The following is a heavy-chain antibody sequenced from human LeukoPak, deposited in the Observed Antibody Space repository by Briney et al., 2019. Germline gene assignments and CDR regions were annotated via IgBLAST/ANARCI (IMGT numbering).Heavy chain of an antibody. CDR3: AREADFYYGMDV. CDR1: DGSITSDDQY. V-gene: IGHV4-30-4*01. CDR2: IFYSGNT. D-gene: IGHD6-25*01. Sequence: SETLSLTCTVSDGSITSDDQYWGWIRQPPGKGREWIGYIFYSGNTYYNPSFKSRVTISIDTSKNQFSLKLSSVTAADTAVYYCAREADFYYGMDVWGQGTTVTVSS. J-gene: IGHJ6*02.